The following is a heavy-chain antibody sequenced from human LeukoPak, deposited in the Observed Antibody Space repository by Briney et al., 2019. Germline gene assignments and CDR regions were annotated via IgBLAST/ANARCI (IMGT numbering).Heavy chain of an antibody. CDR2: ISSSSSTI. V-gene: IGHV3-48*01. J-gene: IGHJ4*02. D-gene: IGHD3-10*01. CDR1: GFTFSSYS. Sequence: GGSLRLSCAASGFTFSSYSMNWVRQAPGKGLEWVSYISSSSSTIYYADSVKGRFTISRDNAKNSLYLQMNSLRAEDTAVYYCARLWDYGSGSYYKEYYFDYWGQGTLVTVSS. CDR3: ARLWDYGSGSYYKEYYFDY.